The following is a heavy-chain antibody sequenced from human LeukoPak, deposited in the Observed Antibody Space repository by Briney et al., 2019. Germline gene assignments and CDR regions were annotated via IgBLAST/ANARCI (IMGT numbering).Heavy chain of an antibody. CDR1: GGSFSGYY. J-gene: IGHJ4*02. CDR2: INHSGSN. V-gene: IGHV4-34*01. D-gene: IGHD2-2*01. CDR3: ARGRYCSSTSCYQRH. Sequence: KPSETLSLTCAVYGGSFSGYYWSWISQPPGKGLEWIGEINHSGSNNYNPPLKSRVTISVDTSKNQFSLKLSSVAAADTAVYYGARGRYCSSTSCYQRHWGQGTLVTVSS.